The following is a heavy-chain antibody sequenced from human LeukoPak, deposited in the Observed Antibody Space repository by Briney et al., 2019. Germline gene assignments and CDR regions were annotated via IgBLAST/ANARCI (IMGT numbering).Heavy chain of an antibody. V-gene: IGHV1-3*01. CDR2: INAGNGNT. Sequence: ASVKVSCKASGYIFSGSAMHWVRQAPGQRLEWMGWINAGNGNTKYSQKFQDRVTITRDTSASTAYMELSSLRSEDTAVYYCASPPYTVTTEGFDYWGQGTLVTVSS. CDR1: GYIFSGSA. D-gene: IGHD4-17*01. CDR3: ASPPYTVTTEGFDY. J-gene: IGHJ4*02.